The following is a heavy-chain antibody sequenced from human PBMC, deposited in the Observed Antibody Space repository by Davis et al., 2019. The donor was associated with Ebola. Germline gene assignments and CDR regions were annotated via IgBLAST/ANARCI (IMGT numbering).Heavy chain of an antibody. V-gene: IGHV3-30*03. CDR1: GFTFSSYA. D-gene: IGHD6-6*01. CDR3: ARVKYSKGHDY. J-gene: IGHJ4*02. Sequence: PGGSLRLSCAASGFTFSSYAMSWVRQAPGKGLEWVAVISYDGSNKYYADSVKGRFTISRDNSKNTLYLQMNSLKTEDTAVYYCARVKYSKGHDYWGQGTLVTVSS. CDR2: ISYDGSNK.